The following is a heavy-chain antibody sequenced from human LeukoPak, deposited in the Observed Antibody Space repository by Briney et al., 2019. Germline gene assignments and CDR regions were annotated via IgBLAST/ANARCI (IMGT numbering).Heavy chain of an antibody. CDR2: IKQDGSEK. V-gene: IGHV3-7*01. Sequence: ANIKQDGSEKYYVDSVKGRFTISRDNAKNSLYLQMNSLRAEDTAVYYCARADSSGSLVCDYWGQGTLVTVSS. D-gene: IGHD6-19*01. J-gene: IGHJ4*02. CDR3: ARADSSGSLVCDY.